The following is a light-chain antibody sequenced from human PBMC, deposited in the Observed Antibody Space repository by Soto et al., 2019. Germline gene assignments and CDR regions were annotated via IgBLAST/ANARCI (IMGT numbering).Light chain of an antibody. J-gene: IGKJ2*01. Sequence: DIQLTQSPRSLSASEGDRVTITCQASHDIKNYLNWYQQKPGKAPKLLIYDADNLQTGVPSRFSGSGAGTEFTFTIGSLQPEDVATYFCQQFDVLPPYTFGQGTKVEIK. CDR1: HDIKNY. CDR2: DAD. V-gene: IGKV1-33*01. CDR3: QQFDVLPPYT.